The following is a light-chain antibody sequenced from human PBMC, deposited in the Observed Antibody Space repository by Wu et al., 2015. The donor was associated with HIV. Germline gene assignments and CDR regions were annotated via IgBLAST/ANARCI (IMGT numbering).Light chain of an antibody. J-gene: IGKJ1*01. Sequence: EIVLTQSPATLSLSPGERATLSCRASQSVSGYLAWYQHKPGQAPRLLIYDASNRATGIPARFSGSGSGTEFTLTISSLQSEDFAIYYCQQYNNWPRGTFGQGTKVEIK. CDR1: QSVSGY. CDR2: DAS. V-gene: IGKV3-11*01. CDR3: QQYNNWPRGT.